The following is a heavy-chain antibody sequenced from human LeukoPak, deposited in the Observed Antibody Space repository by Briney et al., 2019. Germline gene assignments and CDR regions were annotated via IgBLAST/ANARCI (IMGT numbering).Heavy chain of an antibody. CDR1: GFTFSSYW. Sequence: PGGSLRLSCAASGFTFSSYWMSWVRQAPGKGLEWVANIKQDGSEKYYVDSVKGRFTISRDNAKNSLYLQMNSLRAEDTALYYCAKDTSIAVAGSLDYWGQGTLVTVSS. CDR3: AKDTSIAVAGSLDY. CDR2: IKQDGSEK. D-gene: IGHD6-19*01. V-gene: IGHV3-7*03. J-gene: IGHJ4*02.